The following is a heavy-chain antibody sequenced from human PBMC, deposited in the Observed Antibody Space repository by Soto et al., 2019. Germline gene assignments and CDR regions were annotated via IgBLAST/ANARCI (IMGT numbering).Heavy chain of an antibody. CDR2: IYWDDDK. CDR1: GFSFSTRGVG. J-gene: IGHJ4*02. D-gene: IGHD6-13*01. V-gene: IGHV2-5*02. CDR3: AHRLLAAIGTWGDFDY. Sequence: QITLKESGPTLVKPTQTLTLTCTFSGFSFSTRGVGVGWIRQPPGKALEWLALIYWDDDKRYSPSLKNRLTTTNDTSKNQVVLAIANMDPVDTATYYCAHRLLAAIGTWGDFDYWGQGTLVTVSS.